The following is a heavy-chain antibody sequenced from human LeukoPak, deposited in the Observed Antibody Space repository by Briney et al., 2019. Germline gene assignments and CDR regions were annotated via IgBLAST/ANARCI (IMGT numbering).Heavy chain of an antibody. J-gene: IGHJ4*02. CDR1: GFTFSSYS. V-gene: IGHV3-21*04. CDR3: ARGGPYWSSGYYYYFDY. Sequence: GGSLRLSCAASGFTFSSYSMNWVRQAPGKGLEWVSSISSSSSYIYYADSVKGRFTITRDNSKNTLYLQMNNLRAEDTAVYYCARGGPYWSSGYYYYFDYWGQGTLVTVSS. CDR2: ISSSSSYI. D-gene: IGHD3-22*01.